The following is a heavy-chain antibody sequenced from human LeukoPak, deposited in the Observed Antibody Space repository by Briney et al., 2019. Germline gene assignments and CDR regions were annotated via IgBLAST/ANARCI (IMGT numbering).Heavy chain of an antibody. CDR2: ISSSGSTI. V-gene: IGHV3-11*04. CDR1: GFTFSDYY. CDR3: ASIAARRGRYYYYYYYMDV. Sequence: GGSLRLSCAASGFTFSDYYMSWIRQAPGKGLEWVSYISSSGSTIYYADSVKGRFTISRDNAKNSLYLQMNSLRAEDTAVYYCASIAARRGRYYYYYYYMDVWGKGTTVTVSS. J-gene: IGHJ6*03. D-gene: IGHD6-6*01.